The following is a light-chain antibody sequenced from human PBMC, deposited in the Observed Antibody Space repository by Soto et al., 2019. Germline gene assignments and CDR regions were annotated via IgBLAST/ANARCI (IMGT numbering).Light chain of an antibody. J-gene: IGKJ1*01. CDR3: QQYNDWLWT. V-gene: IGKV3-15*01. Sequence: EIVVTQSPATLSVSPGERATLSCRASQTVINKLAWFQQEPGQAPRLLIYDASTRATGIPARFSGSGSGTEFTLTISSLQSEDFAVYYCQQYNDWLWTFGQGTKVDIK. CDR2: DAS. CDR1: QTVINK.